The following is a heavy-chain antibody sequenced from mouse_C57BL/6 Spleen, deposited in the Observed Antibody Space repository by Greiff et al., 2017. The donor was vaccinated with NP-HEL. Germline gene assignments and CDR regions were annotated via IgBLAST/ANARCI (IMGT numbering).Heavy chain of an antibody. CDR3: ARHLTEDAMDY. CDR2: ISGGGGNT. Sequence: EVQRVESGGGLVKPGGSLKLSCAASGFTFSSYTMSWVRQTPEKRLEWVATISGGGGNTYYPDSVKGRFTISRDNAKNTLYLQMSSLRSEDTALYYCARHLTEDAMDYWGQGTSVTVSS. V-gene: IGHV5-9*01. J-gene: IGHJ4*01. D-gene: IGHD4-1*01. CDR1: GFTFSSYT.